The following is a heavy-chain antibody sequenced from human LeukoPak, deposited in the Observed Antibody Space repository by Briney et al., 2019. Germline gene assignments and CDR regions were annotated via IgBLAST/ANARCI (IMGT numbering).Heavy chain of an antibody. CDR1: GYTFTSYG. D-gene: IGHD1-26*01. CDR2: ISAYSGNT. J-gene: IGHJ4*02. Sequence: ASVKVSCKASGYTFTSYGISWVRQAPGQGLEWVGWISAYSGNTNYAQKLQGRVTMTTDTSTSTAYMELRSLRSDDSAVYYCARQVGATHPFDYWGQGTLVTVSS. CDR3: ARQVGATHPFDY. V-gene: IGHV1-18*01.